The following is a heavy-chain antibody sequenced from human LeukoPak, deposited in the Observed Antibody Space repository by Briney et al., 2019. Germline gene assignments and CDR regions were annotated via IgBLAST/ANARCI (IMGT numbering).Heavy chain of an antibody. J-gene: IGHJ6*03. D-gene: IGHD1-7*01. V-gene: IGHV4-34*01. CDR3: ARRWNYGRNYYIDV. CDR2: INDSETI. Sequence: SETLSLTCAVYGGSFSNYYWSWIRQSPGKGLEWIGEINDSETINYNPPLMSRVTISVDKSKNQFSLKLSSVTAADTAVYYCARRWNYGRNYYIDVWGKGATVSVSS. CDR1: GGSFSNYY.